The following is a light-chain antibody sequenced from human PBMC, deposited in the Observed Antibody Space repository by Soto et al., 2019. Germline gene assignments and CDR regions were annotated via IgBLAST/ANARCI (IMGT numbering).Light chain of an antibody. V-gene: IGLV2-14*01. Sequence: QSVLTQPASVSGSPGQSITISCTGTSGDVGDNDYVSWYQQHPGKAPKLIIYEVSNRPSGVSNRFSGSKSGNTASLTISGLQPEDEADYYCSSFPTNNRLFGGGTKLTVL. CDR3: SSFPTNNRL. J-gene: IGLJ3*02. CDR2: EVS. CDR1: SGDVGDNDY.